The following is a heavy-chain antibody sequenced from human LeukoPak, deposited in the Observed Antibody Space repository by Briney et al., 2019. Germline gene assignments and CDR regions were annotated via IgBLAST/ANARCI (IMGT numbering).Heavy chain of an antibody. D-gene: IGHD3-16*01. V-gene: IGHV3-74*01. Sequence: GGSLRLSCEASGFTFSSYWMHWVRQAPGKGLVWVSRINSDGSSTSYADSVKGRFTISRDNAKNTLYLQMNSLKTEDTAVYYCTRHPMIHSGENWFDPWGQGTLVTVSS. CDR1: GFTFSSYW. CDR2: INSDGSST. CDR3: TRHPMIHSGENWFDP. J-gene: IGHJ5*02.